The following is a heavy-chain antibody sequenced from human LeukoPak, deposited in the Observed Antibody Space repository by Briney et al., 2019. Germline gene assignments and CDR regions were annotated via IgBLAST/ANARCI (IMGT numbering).Heavy chain of an antibody. J-gene: IGHJ3*02. CDR2: ISFSGTYI. CDR1: GFTFSAYS. D-gene: IGHD5-18*01. CDR3: VREGYAYGYHAFDM. Sequence: GGSLRLSCAASGFTFSAYSLNWVRQAPGKGLEWISSISFSGTYIYYADSVKGRITISRDNAKNSLYLQMNSLKTEDTAVYFCVREGYAYGYHAFDMWGQGIMVTVSS. V-gene: IGHV3-21*04.